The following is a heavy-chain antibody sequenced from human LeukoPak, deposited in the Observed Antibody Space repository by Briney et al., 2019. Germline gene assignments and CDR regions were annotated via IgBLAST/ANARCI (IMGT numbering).Heavy chain of an antibody. CDR3: AKDAIVVVPAAPTDYYMDV. Sequence: GGSLRLSCAASGFTFSSYGMHWVRQAPGKGLEGVAFIRYDGSNKYYADSVKGRFTIYRDNSKNTLYLQMNSLRAEATAVSYCAKDAIVVVPAAPTDYYMDVWGKGTTVTISS. CDR1: GFTFSSYG. V-gene: IGHV3-30*02. D-gene: IGHD2-2*01. CDR2: IRYDGSNK. J-gene: IGHJ6*03.